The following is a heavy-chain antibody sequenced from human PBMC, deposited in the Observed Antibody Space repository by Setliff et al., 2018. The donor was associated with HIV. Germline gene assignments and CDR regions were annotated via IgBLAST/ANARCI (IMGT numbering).Heavy chain of an antibody. D-gene: IGHD6-19*01. Sequence: SVKVSCKASGYTFTDHYLHWVRQAPGQALEWMGWFTPFNDNANYAQKYRGRISITRDRSMSTAYMELSSLRSEDTAIYYCARPAVLISTDYYYYMDVWGQGTTVTVS. CDR3: ARPAVLISTDYYYYMDV. CDR1: GYTFTDHY. J-gene: IGHJ6*02. CDR2: FTPFNDNA. V-gene: IGHV1-45*02.